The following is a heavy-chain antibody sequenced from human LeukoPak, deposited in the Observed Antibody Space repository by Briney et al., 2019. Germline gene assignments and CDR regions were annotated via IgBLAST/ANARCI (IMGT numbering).Heavy chain of an antibody. V-gene: IGHV4-38-2*01. Sequence: SDTLSLTCAVSNYPITSDYYWVWIRQPPGQGLEWIGQIFHSGIAHYNPSLKSRVTMSVDTSRSQFSVNLNSVTAADTAVYFCGRAGFGTAYNRFYYYMDVWGKGTTVTVSS. J-gene: IGHJ6*03. CDR3: GRAGFGTAYNRFYYYMDV. CDR1: NYPITSDYY. D-gene: IGHD3-16*01. CDR2: IFHSGIA.